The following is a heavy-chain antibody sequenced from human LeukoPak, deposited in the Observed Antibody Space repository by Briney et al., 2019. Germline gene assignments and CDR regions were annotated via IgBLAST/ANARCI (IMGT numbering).Heavy chain of an antibody. D-gene: IGHD3-10*01. J-gene: IGHJ3*02. Sequence: GGSLRLSCAASGFTFSSYEMNWVRQAPGKGLEWVSYISSSSSTMYYADSVKGRFTISRDNAKNSLYLQMNSLRAEDTAVYYCARVGYYADDAFDIWGQGTMVTVSS. CDR3: ARVGYYADDAFDI. CDR1: GFTFSSYE. V-gene: IGHV3-48*03. CDR2: ISSSSSTM.